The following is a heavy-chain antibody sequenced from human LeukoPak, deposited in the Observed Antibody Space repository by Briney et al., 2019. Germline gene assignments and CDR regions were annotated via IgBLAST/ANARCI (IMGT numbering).Heavy chain of an antibody. V-gene: IGHV1-69*06. CDR2: IIPIFGTA. D-gene: IGHD3-22*01. J-gene: IGHJ4*02. CDR1: GGTFSSYA. Sequence: SVKVSCKASGGTFSSYAISWVRQAPGQGLEWMGGIIPIFGTANYAQKFQGRVTMTEDTSTDTAYMELSSLRSEDTAVYYCATAITTSMIIGFDYWGQGTLVTVSS. CDR3: ATAITTSMIIGFDY.